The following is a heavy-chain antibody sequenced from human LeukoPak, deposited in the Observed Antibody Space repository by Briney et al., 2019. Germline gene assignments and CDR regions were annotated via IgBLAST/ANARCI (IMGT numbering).Heavy chain of an antibody. V-gene: IGHV4-31*03. CDR3: AREPCSSTSCYYNWFDP. D-gene: IGHD2-2*01. CDR2: IYYSGST. CDR1: GGSISSGGYY. J-gene: IGHJ5*02. Sequence: SETLSLTCTVSGGSISSGGYYWSWIRQHPGKGLEWIGYIYYSGSTYYNPSLKSRVTISVDTSKNQFSLKLSSVPAADTAVYYCAREPCSSTSCYYNWFDPWGQGTLVTVSS.